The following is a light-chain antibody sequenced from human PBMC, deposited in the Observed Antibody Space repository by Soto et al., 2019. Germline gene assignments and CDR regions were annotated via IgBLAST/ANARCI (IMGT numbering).Light chain of an antibody. CDR3: QQYNNWPRT. J-gene: IGKJ1*01. Sequence: EIVMAQSPATPSVSPGERAPLSCRASQSVSSNLAWYQQKPGQAPRLLIYGASTRATGIPARFSGSGSGTEFTLTISSLQSEDFAVYYCQQYNNWPRTFGQGTKADIK. V-gene: IGKV3-15*01. CDR1: QSVSSN. CDR2: GAS.